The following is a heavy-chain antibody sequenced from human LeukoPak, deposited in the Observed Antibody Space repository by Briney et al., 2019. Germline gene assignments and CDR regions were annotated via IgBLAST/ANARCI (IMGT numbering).Heavy chain of an antibody. CDR1: GYTFTSYY. CDR2: INPSGGST. D-gene: IGHD1-20*01. Sequence: ASVKVSCKASGYTFTSYYMHWVRQAPGQGLEWMGIINPSGGSTSYVQKFQGRVTMTRDTSTSTVYMELSSLRSEDTAVYYCARDRLPYNWNDDVGPRGWFDPWGQGTLVTVSS. V-gene: IGHV1-46*01. CDR3: ARDRLPYNWNDDVGPRGWFDP. J-gene: IGHJ5*02.